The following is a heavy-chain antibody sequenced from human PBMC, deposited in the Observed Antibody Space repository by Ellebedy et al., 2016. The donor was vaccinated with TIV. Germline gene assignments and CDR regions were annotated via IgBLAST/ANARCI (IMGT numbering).Heavy chain of an antibody. V-gene: IGHV3-48*02. CDR3: ARENWTNDY. J-gene: IGHJ4*02. CDR2: VSSSSSTI. Sequence: GESLKISCAASGFTFSSYSMNWVRQAPGKGLEWVSYVSSSSSTIYYADSVKGRFTISRDNAKNSLYLQMNSLRDEDTAVYYCARENWTNDYWGQGTLVTVSS. CDR1: GFTFSSYS. D-gene: IGHD1/OR15-1a*01.